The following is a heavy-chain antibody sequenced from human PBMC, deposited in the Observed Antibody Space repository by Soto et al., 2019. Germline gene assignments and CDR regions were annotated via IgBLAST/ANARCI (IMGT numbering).Heavy chain of an antibody. CDR2: INDDGSTT. Sequence: EVQLVESGGGLVQPGGSLRLSCAASAFTFSSYWMHWVRQAPGKGLVWVSRINDDGSTTTYADSVKGRFTISRDNAKNTLYLQMNSLRAEDTAVYYCAREAYGSGSRYFHYWGQRTLVTVSS. CDR1: AFTFSSYW. CDR3: AREAYGSGSRYFHY. D-gene: IGHD3-10*01. J-gene: IGHJ4*02. V-gene: IGHV3-74*01.